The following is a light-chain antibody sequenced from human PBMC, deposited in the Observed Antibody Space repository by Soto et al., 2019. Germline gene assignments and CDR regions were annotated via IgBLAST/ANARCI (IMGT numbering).Light chain of an antibody. CDR2: KAS. V-gene: IGKV1-5*03. CDR1: QNINMW. Sequence: DIQMTQSPSTLSASVGDRVTITCRASQNINMWLAWYRQEPGKAPNLLIYKASNLESGVPSRFSGSGSGTEFSLTISSLQPDDFATYYCQQYNSYSSWTFGQGTKVDIK. J-gene: IGKJ1*01. CDR3: QQYNSYSSWT.